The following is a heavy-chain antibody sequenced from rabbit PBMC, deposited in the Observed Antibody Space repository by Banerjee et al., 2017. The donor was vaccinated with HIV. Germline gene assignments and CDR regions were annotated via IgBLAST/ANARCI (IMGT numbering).Heavy chain of an antibody. Sequence: QEQLEESGGDLVKPEGSLTLTCTASGFSFSSYYYMCWVRQAPGKGLEWLACIGAGSIGSTSYASWATGRVTIAKASSTTLTLQMTSRTAADTATYFCARDYDGYGYAFNLWGQGTLVTV. CDR3: ARDYDGYGYAFNL. J-gene: IGHJ4*01. D-gene: IGHD6-1*01. CDR2: IGAGSIGST. CDR1: GFSFSSYYY. V-gene: IGHV1S45*01.